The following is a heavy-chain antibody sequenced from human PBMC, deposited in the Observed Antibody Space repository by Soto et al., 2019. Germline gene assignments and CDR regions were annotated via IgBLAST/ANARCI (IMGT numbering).Heavy chain of an antibody. J-gene: IGHJ4*02. V-gene: IGHV3-7*01. CDR1: GFTFNNYW. D-gene: IGHD3-9*01. CDR2: IRQDGSES. CDR3: ARNNDILTGFFWYFDY. Sequence: GGSLRLSCAASGFTFNNYWMTWVRQSPGKGLEWVANIRQDGSESYYVDSVKGRFTISRDNAKNSLYLQMSSLRGEDTAVYYCARNNDILTGFFWYFDYWGQGTLVTVSS.